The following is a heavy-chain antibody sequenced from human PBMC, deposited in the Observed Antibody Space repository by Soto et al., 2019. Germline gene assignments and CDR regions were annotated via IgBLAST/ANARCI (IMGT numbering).Heavy chain of an antibody. D-gene: IGHD3-3*01. J-gene: IGHJ4*02. V-gene: IGHV3-23*01. Sequence: GGSLRLSCAASGFPFSSYAMSWVRQAPGKGLEWVSAISGSGGSTYYADSVKGRFTISRDNSKNTLYLQMNSLRAEDTAVYYCAKDQRAIFGVVSDYWGQGTLVTVSS. CDR3: AKDQRAIFGVVSDY. CDR2: ISGSGGST. CDR1: GFPFSSYA.